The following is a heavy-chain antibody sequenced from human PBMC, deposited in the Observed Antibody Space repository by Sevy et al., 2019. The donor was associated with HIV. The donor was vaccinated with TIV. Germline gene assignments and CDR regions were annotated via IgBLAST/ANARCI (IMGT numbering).Heavy chain of an antibody. CDR2: IWYDGSNK. D-gene: IGHD3-10*01. Sequence: GGSLRLSCAASGFTFSSYGMHWVRQAPGKGLEWVGVIWYDGSNKYYAYSVKGRFTISRDNSKNTLYLQMNSLRAEDTAVYYCARGGSGMEDYYYGMDVWGQGTTVTVSS. CDR1: GFTFSSYG. CDR3: ARGGSGMEDYYYGMDV. V-gene: IGHV3-33*01. J-gene: IGHJ6*02.